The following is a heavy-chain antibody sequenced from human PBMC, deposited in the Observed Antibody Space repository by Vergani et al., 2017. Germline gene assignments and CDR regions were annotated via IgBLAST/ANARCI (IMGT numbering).Heavy chain of an antibody. V-gene: IGHV1-69*02. CDR3: ASAEAGLDAFDI. D-gene: IGHD6-19*01. J-gene: IGHJ3*02. CDR2: IIPIVDIA. Sequence: QVQLVQSGAEVKKPGSSVKVSCKASGGTFSSYTISWVRQAPGQGLEWMGRIIPIVDIANYAQKFQGRGTITADKSTSTAYMELSSLRSEDTAVYYCASAEAGLDAFDIWGQGTMVTVSS. CDR1: GGTFSSYT.